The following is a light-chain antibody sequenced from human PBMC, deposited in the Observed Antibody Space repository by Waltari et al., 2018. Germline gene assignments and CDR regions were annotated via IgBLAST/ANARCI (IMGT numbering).Light chain of an antibody. Sequence: SYELTQPPSVSVSPGQTARITCPGDALPKKNAYWYQQKSGQAPVLVIYEDSKRTSGIPGRFSGSSSGTMATWTISGAQVEDEADYYCSSTDSSGNPVFGTGTKVTVL. J-gene: IGLJ1*01. V-gene: IGLV3-10*01. CDR3: SSTDSSGNPV. CDR1: ALPKKN. CDR2: EDS.